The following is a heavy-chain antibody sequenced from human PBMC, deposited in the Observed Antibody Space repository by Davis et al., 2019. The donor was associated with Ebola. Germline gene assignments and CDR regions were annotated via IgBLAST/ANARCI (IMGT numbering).Heavy chain of an antibody. CDR1: GYNFNSYW. V-gene: IGHV5-51*01. CDR3: ATPSPYCTGGTCYYGMDV. J-gene: IGHJ6*02. Sequence: GESLKISCQASGYNFNSYWIGWVRQMPGKGLEWMAHFHPGTSDIRYSPSFQGQVTISADKAISTAYLQWRSLKASDTAMYYCATPSPYCTGGTCYYGMDVWGQGTTVTVSS. D-gene: IGHD2-8*02. CDR2: FHPGTSDI.